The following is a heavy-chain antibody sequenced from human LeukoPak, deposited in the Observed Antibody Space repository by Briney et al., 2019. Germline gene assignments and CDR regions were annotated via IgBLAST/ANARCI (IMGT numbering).Heavy chain of an antibody. Sequence: SVKVSCKASGGTFSSYAISWVRQAPGQGLEWMGGITSIFGTANYAQKFQGRVTITADESTSTAYMELSSLRSEDTAVYYCARGYRHYYDSSGFVEAFDIWGQGTMVTVSS. CDR1: GGTFSSYA. D-gene: IGHD3-22*01. CDR3: ARGYRHYYDSSGFVEAFDI. J-gene: IGHJ3*02. CDR2: ITSIFGTA. V-gene: IGHV1-69*13.